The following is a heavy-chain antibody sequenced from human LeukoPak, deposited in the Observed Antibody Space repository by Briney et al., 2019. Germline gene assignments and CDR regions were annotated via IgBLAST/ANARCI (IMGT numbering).Heavy chain of an antibody. CDR2: ISYNGIT. CDR3: AGSRLCSSKSCYAQY. J-gene: IGHJ4*02. Sequence: SETLSLTCSVSGGSISSYFWSGIRQPPGKGLEWIGYISYNGITKYNPSLNSRVTISVDTSNNQFSLKVTSVTAVDTAVYYCAGSRLCSSKSCYAQYWGQGTLVTVSS. CDR1: GGSISSYF. D-gene: IGHD2-2*01. V-gene: IGHV4-59*01.